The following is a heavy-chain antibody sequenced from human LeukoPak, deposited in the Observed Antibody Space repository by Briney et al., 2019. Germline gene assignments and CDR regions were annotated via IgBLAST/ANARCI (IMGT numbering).Heavy chain of an antibody. J-gene: IGHJ4*02. CDR3: ARSGGDYYDSISGLLLYFDY. CDR1: GFTFSSYA. Sequence: PGRSLRLSCAASGFTFSSYAMHWVRQAPGKGLEWVAVISYDGSNKYYPDSVEGRFTISRDNSKNTLYLQMNSLRAEDTAVYYCARSGGDYYDSISGLLLYFDYWGQGTLVTVSS. CDR2: ISYDGSNK. D-gene: IGHD3-22*01. V-gene: IGHV3-30-3*01.